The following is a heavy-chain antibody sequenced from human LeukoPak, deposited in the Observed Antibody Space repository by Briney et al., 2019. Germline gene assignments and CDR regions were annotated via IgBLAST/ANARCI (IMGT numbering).Heavy chain of an antibody. D-gene: IGHD2-2*01. Sequence: SVKVSCKASGCTFSSYAINWVRQAPGQGLEWMGGIIPILGIANYAQKFQGRVTITADKSTSTAYMELSSLRSEDTAVYYCAREGDYCSSTSCYWDYGMHVWRQDPTHSVSS. CDR1: GCTFSSYA. CDR3: AREGDYCSSTSCYWDYGMHV. J-gene: IGHJ6*02. V-gene: IGHV1-69*10. CDR2: IIPILGIA.